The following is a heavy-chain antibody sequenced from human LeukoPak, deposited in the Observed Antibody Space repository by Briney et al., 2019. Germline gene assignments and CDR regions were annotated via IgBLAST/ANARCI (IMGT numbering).Heavy chain of an antibody. D-gene: IGHD2-8*01. CDR3: AKNGQSGFSFAP. Sequence: SETLSLTCAVYGESLNGHYWSWIRQSPGKGPEWIGEGDDTGGTKFNPSLKGRVTISADTSENQFSLKLSSVTAADTAVYYCAKNGQSGFSFAPWGQGTLVTVSS. CDR2: GDDTGGT. J-gene: IGHJ5*02. V-gene: IGHV4-34*01. CDR1: GESLNGHY.